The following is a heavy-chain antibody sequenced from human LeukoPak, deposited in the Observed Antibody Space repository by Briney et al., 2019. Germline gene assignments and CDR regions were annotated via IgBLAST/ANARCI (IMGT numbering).Heavy chain of an antibody. CDR3: ARRPFFYGSGSPDAFDI. V-gene: IGHV1-2*02. D-gene: IGHD3-10*01. CDR1: GYTFTGYY. Sequence: ASVKVSCRASGYTFTGYYMHWVRQAPGQGLEWMGWINPNSGGTNYAQKFQGRVTMTRDTSISTAYMELSRLRSDDTAVYYCARRPFFYGSGSPDAFDIWGQGTMVTVSS. CDR2: INPNSGGT. J-gene: IGHJ3*02.